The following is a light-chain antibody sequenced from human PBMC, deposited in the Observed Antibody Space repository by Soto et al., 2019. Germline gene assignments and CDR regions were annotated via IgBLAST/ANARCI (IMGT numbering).Light chain of an antibody. J-gene: IGKJ1*01. CDR3: QQYGSSPRT. Sequence: EIVLTHSPGTLSLSPCERATLSSSASQSVSSSYLAWYQQKPGQAPRLLIYGASSRASGIPDRFSGSGSGTDFTLSISRLEPEDFAVYYCQQYGSSPRTFGQGTKVDIK. V-gene: IGKV3-20*01. CDR2: GAS. CDR1: QSVSSSY.